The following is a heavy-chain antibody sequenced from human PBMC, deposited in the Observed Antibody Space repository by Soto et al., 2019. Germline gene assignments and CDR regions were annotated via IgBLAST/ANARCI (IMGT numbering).Heavy chain of an antibody. Sequence: GESLKISCKGSGYSFTSYWISWVRQMPGKGLEWMGRIDPSDSYTNYSPSFQGHVTISADKSISTAYLQWSSLKASDTAMYYCARRGKSGDYYYYGMDVCGQGPTVTVYS. V-gene: IGHV5-10-1*01. CDR2: IDPSDSYT. CDR1: GYSFTSYW. CDR3: ARRGKSGDYYYYGMDV. J-gene: IGHJ6*02. D-gene: IGHD1-26*01.